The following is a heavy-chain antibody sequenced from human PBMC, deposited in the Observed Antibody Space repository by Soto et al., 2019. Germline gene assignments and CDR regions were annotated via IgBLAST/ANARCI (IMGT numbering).Heavy chain of an antibody. V-gene: IGHV4-39*01. CDR1: GGSISSSSYY. Sequence: QLQLQESGPGLVKPSETLSLTCTVSGGSISSSSYYWGWIRQPPGKGLEWIGSIYYSGSTYYNPSLKSRVTISVDTSKNQFSLKLSSVTAADTAVYYCARLRDLYYDFWSGYFSSAWFDPWGQGTLVTVSS. D-gene: IGHD3-3*01. CDR2: IYYSGST. J-gene: IGHJ5*02. CDR3: ARLRDLYYDFWSGYFSSAWFDP.